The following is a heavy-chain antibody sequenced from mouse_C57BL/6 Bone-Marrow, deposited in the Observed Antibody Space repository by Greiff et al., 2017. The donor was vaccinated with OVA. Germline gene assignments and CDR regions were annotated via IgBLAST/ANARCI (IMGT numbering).Heavy chain of an antibody. CDR3: ASPYYYCSLWYFDV. V-gene: IGHV1-64*01. Sequence: QVQLQQPGAELVKPGASVKLSCKASGYTFTSYWMHWVKQRPGQGLEWIGMIHPNSGSTNYNEKFKSKATLTVDKSSSTAYMQRSSLTSEDSAVYYCASPYYYCSLWYFDVWGTGTTVTVTS. D-gene: IGHD1-1*01. CDR2: IHPNSGST. CDR1: GYTFTSYW. J-gene: IGHJ1*03.